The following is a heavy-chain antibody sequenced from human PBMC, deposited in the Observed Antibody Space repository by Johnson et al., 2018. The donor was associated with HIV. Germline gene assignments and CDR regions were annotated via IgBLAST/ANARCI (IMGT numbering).Heavy chain of an antibody. CDR3: ARDLVDAVIVVFGAFDI. Sequence: QVQLVESGGGVVQPGTSLRLSCAASGFTFISYAMHWVRQAPGKGLEWVAVISYDGSNKYYADSVKGRFTISRDNSKNTLYVQMNSLRDEDTALYYCARDLVDAVIVVFGAFDIWGQGTMVTVSS. CDR2: ISYDGSNK. J-gene: IGHJ3*02. CDR1: GFTFISYA. D-gene: IGHD3-22*01. V-gene: IGHV3-30-3*01.